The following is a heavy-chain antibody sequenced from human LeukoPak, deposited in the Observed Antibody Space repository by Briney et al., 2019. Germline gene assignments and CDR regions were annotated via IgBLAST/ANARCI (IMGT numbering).Heavy chain of an antibody. CDR2: ISSSTSYI. Sequence: GGSLRLSCAASGFTFRSYSMNWVRQAPGKGLEWVSSISSSTSYIYYEDSVKGRFTISRDNAKNSLYLQMNSPRAEDTAVYYCARDGCSSTSCSDYWGQGTLVTVSS. CDR3: ARDGCSSTSCSDY. V-gene: IGHV3-21*01. J-gene: IGHJ4*02. CDR1: GFTFRSYS. D-gene: IGHD2-2*01.